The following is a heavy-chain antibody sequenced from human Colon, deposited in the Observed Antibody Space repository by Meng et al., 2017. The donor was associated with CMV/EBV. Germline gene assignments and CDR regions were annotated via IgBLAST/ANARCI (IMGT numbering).Heavy chain of an antibody. D-gene: IGHD2-21*01. Sequence: GESLKISCAASGFSLSSHGMHWVRQAPGKGLEWVAFIRNDGSKLFYGDSVKGRFTISRDNSQNTLFLQMNSLRVEDTALYYCVSLGPTIRYWGQGTLVTVSS. CDR3: VSLGPTIRY. CDR1: GFSLSSHG. CDR2: IRNDGSKL. J-gene: IGHJ4*02. V-gene: IGHV3-30*02.